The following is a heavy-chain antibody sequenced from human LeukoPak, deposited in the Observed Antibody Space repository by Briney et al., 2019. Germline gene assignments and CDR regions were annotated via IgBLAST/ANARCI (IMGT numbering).Heavy chain of an antibody. CDR2: INSDGSST. J-gene: IGHJ4*02. CDR1: GFTFSSHW. D-gene: IGHD1-26*01. V-gene: IGHV3-74*01. Sequence: GVSLRLSCAASGFTFSSHWMHWLRQAPGKGLVWVSRINSDGSSTTYADSVKGRFTVSRDNAKNTLYLQMNSLRAEDTAVYYCARQYSGSYYDFDYWGQGTLVTVSS. CDR3: ARQYSGSYYDFDY.